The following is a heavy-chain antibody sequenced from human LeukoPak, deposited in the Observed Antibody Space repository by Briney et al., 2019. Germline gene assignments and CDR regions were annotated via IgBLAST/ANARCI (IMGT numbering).Heavy chain of an antibody. Sequence: SVKVSCKASGGTFSSYAISWVRQAPGQGLEWMGGIVPIFGTANYAQKFQGRVTITADESTSTAYMELGSLRSEDTAVYYCATRGGYCSSTSCYVGYYYYYYMDVWGKGTTVTVSS. CDR1: GGTFSSYA. CDR2: IVPIFGTA. D-gene: IGHD2-2*01. V-gene: IGHV1-69*01. CDR3: ATRGGYCSSTSCYVGYYYYYYMDV. J-gene: IGHJ6*03.